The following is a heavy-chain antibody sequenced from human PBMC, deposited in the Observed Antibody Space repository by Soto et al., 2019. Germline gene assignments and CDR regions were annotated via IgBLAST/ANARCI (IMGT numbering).Heavy chain of an antibody. J-gene: IGHJ5*02. Sequence: ASVKVSCKVSGYTLTELSMHWVRQAPGKGLEWMGGFDPEDGETIYAQKFQGRVTMTEDTSTDTAYMELSSLRSEDTAVYYCAARIAVAGRLNWWFDPWGQGTLVTVSS. V-gene: IGHV1-24*01. CDR3: AARIAVAGRLNWWFDP. D-gene: IGHD6-19*01. CDR2: FDPEDGET. CDR1: GYTLTELS.